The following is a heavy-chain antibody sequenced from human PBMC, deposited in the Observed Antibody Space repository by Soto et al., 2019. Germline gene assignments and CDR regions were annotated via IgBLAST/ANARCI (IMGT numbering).Heavy chain of an antibody. Sequence: QVQLQESGPGLVKPSGTLSLTCTVSDVSISTHKWWWTWVRQPPGKGLEWLGEIHHGGGTNYNPSLKSRVTMSIDKSNNQFSLNLNSVTAADTAADYCARVDGPGSYFDYWGQGTQVTVSS. CDR3: ARVDGPGSYFDY. J-gene: IGHJ4*02. CDR1: DVSISTHKW. V-gene: IGHV4-4*02. D-gene: IGHD3-10*01. CDR2: IHHGGGT.